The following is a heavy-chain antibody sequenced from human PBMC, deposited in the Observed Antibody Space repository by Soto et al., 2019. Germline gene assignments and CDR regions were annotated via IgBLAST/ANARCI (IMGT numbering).Heavy chain of an antibody. CDR2: IYSGGST. V-gene: IGHV3-53*01. CDR3: AKEGGVCRITSCYFDY. D-gene: IGHD2-2*01. J-gene: IGHJ4*02. Sequence: GGSLRLSCAASGFTVSSNYMSWVRQAPGKGLEWVSVIYSGGSTYYADSVKGRFTISRDNSKNTLYLQMNSLRAEDTAVYYCAKEGGVCRITSCYFDYWGQGTLVTAPQ. CDR1: GFTVSSNY.